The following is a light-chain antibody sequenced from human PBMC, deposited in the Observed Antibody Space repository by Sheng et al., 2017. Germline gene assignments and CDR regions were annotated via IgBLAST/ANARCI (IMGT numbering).Light chain of an antibody. V-gene: IGLV2-14*01. Sequence: QSALTQPASVSGSPGQSITISCTGTSSDVGGYNYVSWYQQHPGKAPKLILYDVSHRPSGVSSRFSGTKSGNTASLTISELQADDEADYYCSLYTAGTTLLTFGGGTRVTVL. CDR1: SSDVGGYNY. J-gene: IGLJ2*01. CDR2: DVS. CDR3: SLYTAGTTLLT.